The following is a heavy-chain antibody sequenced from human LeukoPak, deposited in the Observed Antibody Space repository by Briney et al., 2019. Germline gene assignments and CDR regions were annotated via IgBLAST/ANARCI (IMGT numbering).Heavy chain of an antibody. CDR1: GGSISSGDYY. Sequence: SETLSLTCTVSGGSISSGDYYWSWIRQPPGKGLEWIGYIYYSGSTYYNPSLKSQVTISVDTSKNQFSLKLSSVTAADTAVYYCARVRSYYDSSGYNDYWGQGTLVTVSS. J-gene: IGHJ4*02. D-gene: IGHD3-22*01. V-gene: IGHV4-30-4*01. CDR2: IYYSGST. CDR3: ARVRSYYDSSGYNDY.